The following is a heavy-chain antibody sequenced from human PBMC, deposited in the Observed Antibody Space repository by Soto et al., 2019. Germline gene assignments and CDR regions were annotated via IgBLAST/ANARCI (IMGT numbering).Heavy chain of an antibody. CDR2: ISYSGST. CDR1: GGSISGYY. CDR3: ASLNFDILTGYYAFDL. D-gene: IGHD3-9*01. Sequence: SETLSLTCTVSGGSISGYYWSWIRQSPEKGLEYIGYISYSGSTNYNPSLKSRVTTSLDTSKNQFSLKLSSVTAADTAIYYCASLNFDILTGYYAFDLWGQGTMVXVSS. V-gene: IGHV4-59*08. J-gene: IGHJ3*01.